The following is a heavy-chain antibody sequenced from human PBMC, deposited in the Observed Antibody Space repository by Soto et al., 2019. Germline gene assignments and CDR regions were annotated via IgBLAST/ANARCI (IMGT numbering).Heavy chain of an antibody. CDR1: GGSISSGDYY. D-gene: IGHD4-17*01. CDR3: AGETTVTTFDVGWFDP. CDR2: IYYSGST. Sequence: SETLSLTCTVSGGSISSGDYYWSWIRQPPGKGLEWIGYIYYSGSTYYNPSLKSRVTISVDTSKNQFSLKLSSVTAADTAVYYCAGETTVTTFDVGWFDPWGQGTLVTVSS. J-gene: IGHJ5*02. V-gene: IGHV4-30-4*01.